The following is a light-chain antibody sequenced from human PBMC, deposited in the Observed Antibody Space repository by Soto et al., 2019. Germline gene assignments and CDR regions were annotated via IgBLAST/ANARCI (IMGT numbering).Light chain of an antibody. J-gene: IGLJ1*01. CDR2: EVS. CDR3: CADAGRSTYV. CDR1: SSVVGSYNF. Sequence: QSVLTQPASVSGSPGQSITISCTRTSSVVGSYNFVSWYQQHPGEVPKVMIYEVSKRPSGVSDRLSGSKSGNTASLTISGLQAEDEADYYCCADAGRSTYVFGTGTKVTVL. V-gene: IGLV2-23*02.